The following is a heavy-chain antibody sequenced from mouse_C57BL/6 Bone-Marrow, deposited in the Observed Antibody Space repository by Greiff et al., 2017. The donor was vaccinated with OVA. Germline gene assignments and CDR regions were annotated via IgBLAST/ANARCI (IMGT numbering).Heavy chain of an antibody. V-gene: IGHV2-5*01. CDR2: IWRGGST. CDR1: GFSLTSYG. CDR3: ALPPSFYPWFAY. J-gene: IGHJ3*01. Sequence: VQLVESGPGIVQPSQSLSITCTVSGFSLTSYGVHWVRQSPGKGLEWLGVIWRGGSTDYNAAFMSRLSITKDNSKSQVFFKMNSLQADDTAIYYCALPPSFYPWFAYWGQGTLVTVSA.